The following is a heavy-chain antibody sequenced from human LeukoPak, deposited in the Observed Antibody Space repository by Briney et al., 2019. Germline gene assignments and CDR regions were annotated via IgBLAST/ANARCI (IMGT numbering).Heavy chain of an antibody. D-gene: IGHD3-9*01. V-gene: IGHV4-34*01. CDR3: ARECDILTGYYDY. Sequence: SETLSLTCTVSGGSIRNYYWSWIRQPPGKGLEWIGEINHSGSTNYNPSLKSRVTISVDTSKNQFSLKLSSVTAADTAVYYCARECDILTGYYDYWGQGTLVTVSS. CDR2: INHSGST. CDR1: GGSIRNYY. J-gene: IGHJ4*02.